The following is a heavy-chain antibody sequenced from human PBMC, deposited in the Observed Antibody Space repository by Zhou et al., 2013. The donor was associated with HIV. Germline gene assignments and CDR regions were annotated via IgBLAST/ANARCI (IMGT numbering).Heavy chain of an antibody. CDR1: GYSFADHY. CDR2: VKPDTGVT. V-gene: IGHV1-2*02. D-gene: IGHD7-27*01. J-gene: IGHJ4*02. CDR3: ARDQNWGPDY. Sequence: QVHLVQSGAEVKKPGASVKVSCKTSGYSFADHYMHWIRQAPGQGLEWMGWVKPDTGVTHYAQKFQGRVTVTRSTSLNSVYLQLTSLTSDDTAIYFCARDQNWGPDYWGQGTPVTVSS.